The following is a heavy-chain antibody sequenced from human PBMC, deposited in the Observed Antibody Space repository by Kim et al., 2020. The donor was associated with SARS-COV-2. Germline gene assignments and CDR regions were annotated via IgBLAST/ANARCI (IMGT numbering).Heavy chain of an antibody. CDR2: ISSSSSTI. J-gene: IGHJ6*02. CDR1: GFTFSSYS. D-gene: IGHD3-3*01. Sequence: GGSLRLSCAASGFTFSSYSMNWVRQAPGKGLEWVSYISSSSSTIYYADSVKGRFTISRDNAKNSLYLQMNSLRDEDTAVYYCASDLRITIFGVVTQTDVWGQGTTVTVSS. CDR3: ASDLRITIFGVVTQTDV. V-gene: IGHV3-48*02.